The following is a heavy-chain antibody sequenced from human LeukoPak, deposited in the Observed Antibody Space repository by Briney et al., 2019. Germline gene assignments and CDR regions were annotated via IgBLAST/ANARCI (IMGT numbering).Heavy chain of an antibody. CDR3: ARARGAYYYYYMDV. CDR1: GGSISSGSFY. J-gene: IGHJ6*03. CDR2: IYTSGST. Sequence: SETLSLTCTVSGGSISSGSFYWTWIRQPAGKGLEWIGRIYTSGSTNYKPSLKSRVTILVDTSKNQFSLKLNSVTAADTAVYYCARARGAYYYYYMDVWGKGTTVTVSS. V-gene: IGHV4-61*02.